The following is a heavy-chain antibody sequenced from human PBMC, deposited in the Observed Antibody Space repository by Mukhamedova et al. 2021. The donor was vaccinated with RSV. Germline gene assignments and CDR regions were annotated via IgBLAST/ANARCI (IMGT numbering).Heavy chain of an antibody. CDR2: IRHDGTSD. J-gene: IGHJ4*02. Sequence: GKGLEWVAFIRHDGTSDHYAASVKGQFTISRDNSKDMVYLEMNNLRAEDTAVYYCAKDRGFNWNYGHNFDFWGQGTLVTVSS. V-gene: IGHV3-30*02. CDR3: AKDRGFNWNYGHNFDF. D-gene: IGHD1-7*01.